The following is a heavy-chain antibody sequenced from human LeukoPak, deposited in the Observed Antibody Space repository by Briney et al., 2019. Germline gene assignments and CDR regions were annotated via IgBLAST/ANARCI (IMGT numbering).Heavy chain of an antibody. CDR2: IRYDGSNK. D-gene: IGHD3-10*01. Sequence: GGSLRLSRAASGFTFSSYGMHWVRQAPGKGLEWVAFIRYDGSNKYYADSVKGRFTISRDNSKNTLYLQMNSLRAEDTAVYYCAKDRGSQGSTDYYFDYWGQGTLVTVSS. V-gene: IGHV3-30*02. CDR1: GFTFSSYG. CDR3: AKDRGSQGSTDYYFDY. J-gene: IGHJ4*02.